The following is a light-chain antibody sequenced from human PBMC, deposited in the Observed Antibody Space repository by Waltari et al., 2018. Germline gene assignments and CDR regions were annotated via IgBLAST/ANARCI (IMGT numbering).Light chain of an antibody. V-gene: IGKV1-39*01. Sequence: DIQMTQSPSSLSASVGDRVTVTCRASQSISSYLNWYQQKPGKAPKLLIYAASNLQSGVPSRFGGSGSGTDFTLTISSLQPEDFATYDCQQSFSTPPTFGGGTKVEIK. CDR3: QQSFSTPPT. CDR1: QSISSY. CDR2: AAS. J-gene: IGKJ4*01.